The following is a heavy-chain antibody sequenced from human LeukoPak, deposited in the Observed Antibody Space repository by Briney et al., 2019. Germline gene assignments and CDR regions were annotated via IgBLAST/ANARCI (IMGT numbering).Heavy chain of an antibody. D-gene: IGHD3-10*01. CDR2: ISHDENNK. V-gene: IGHV3-30*18. CDR1: GFTFSNYG. J-gene: IGHJ5*02. CDR3: AKGGGTYYNPFDP. Sequence: QSGGSLRLSCAASGFTFSNYGMHWVRQAPGKGLEWVTGISHDENNKYYADSVKGRFTISRDNSRSTVYLQMNSLSTEDTAVYYCAKGGGTYYNPFDPWGQGTLVTVSS.